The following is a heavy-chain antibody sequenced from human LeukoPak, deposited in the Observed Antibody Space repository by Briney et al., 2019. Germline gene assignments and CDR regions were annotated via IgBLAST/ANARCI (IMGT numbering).Heavy chain of an antibody. D-gene: IGHD3-10*01. CDR3: AAGGIYSLLDY. CDR2: FDPGAGEI. CDR1: GDTLSELT. V-gene: IGHV1-24*01. J-gene: IGHJ4*02. Sequence: ASVKVSCKVSGDTLSELTMHWVRQAPGKGLEWMGGFDPGAGEILYAQQFQGRVTMTEDTSTDTHYMELTSLRSEDSGVYFCAAGGIYSLLDYWGQGTLVTVSS.